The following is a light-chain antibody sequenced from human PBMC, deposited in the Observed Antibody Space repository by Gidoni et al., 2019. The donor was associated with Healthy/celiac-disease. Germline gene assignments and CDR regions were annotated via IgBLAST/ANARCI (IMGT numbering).Light chain of an antibody. Sequence: DIQMTQSPSSLSASVGDRVTITCRASQGISNYLALYQQKPGKVPKLLIYAASTLQSGVTARFSGSGSGTDFPPTISRLHPEDVATYYCQNYNSAPYTFXXXTKLEIK. J-gene: IGKJ2*01. V-gene: IGKV1-27*01. CDR3: QNYNSAPYT. CDR2: AAS. CDR1: QGISNY.